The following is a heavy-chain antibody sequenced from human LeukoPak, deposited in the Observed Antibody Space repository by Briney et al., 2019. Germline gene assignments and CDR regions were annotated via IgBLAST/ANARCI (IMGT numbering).Heavy chain of an antibody. CDR2: ISSSSSYI. CDR3: ARARRQWLDPSDY. J-gene: IGHJ4*02. Sequence: GGSLRLSCAASGFTFSSYSMNWVRQAPGKGLEWVSSISSSSSYIYYADSVKGRFTISRDNAKNSLYLQMNSLRAEDTAVYYCARARRQWLDPSDYWGQGTLVTVSS. V-gene: IGHV3-21*01. CDR1: GFTFSSYS. D-gene: IGHD6-19*01.